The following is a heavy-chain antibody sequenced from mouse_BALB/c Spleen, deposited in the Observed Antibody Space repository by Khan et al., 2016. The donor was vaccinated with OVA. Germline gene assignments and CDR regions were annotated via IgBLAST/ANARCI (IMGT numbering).Heavy chain of an antibody. Sequence: VQLQESGAELMKPGASVKISCKATGYTFSGYWLEWVKQRPGHGLEWIGEILPGSGSRNYNEKFKGKATLTADISSKTTCMQLSSLTSEDSAVYYCARVNYGSRDYFDYWGQGTTLTVSS. CDR3: ARVNYGSRDYFDY. CDR1: GYTFSGYW. V-gene: IGHV1-9*01. D-gene: IGHD1-1*01. J-gene: IGHJ2*01. CDR2: ILPGSGSR.